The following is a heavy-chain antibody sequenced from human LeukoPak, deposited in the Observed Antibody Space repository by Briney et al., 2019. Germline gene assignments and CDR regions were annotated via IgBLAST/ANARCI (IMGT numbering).Heavy chain of an antibody. D-gene: IGHD4-17*01. J-gene: IGHJ6*03. CDR1: GGSISSYY. V-gene: IGHV4-4*07. Sequence: KSSETLSLTCTVSGGSISSYYWSWIRRPAGKGLEWIGRIYTSGSTNYNPSLKSRVTMSVDTSKDQFSLKLSSVTAADTAVYYCARGDGDYVPYYYYCYMDVWGKGTTVTVSS. CDR3: ARGDGDYVPYYYYCYMDV. CDR2: IYTSGST.